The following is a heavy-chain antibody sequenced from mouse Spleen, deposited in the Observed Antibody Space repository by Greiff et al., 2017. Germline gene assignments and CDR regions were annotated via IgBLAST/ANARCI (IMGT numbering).Heavy chain of an antibody. J-gene: IGHJ4*01. D-gene: IGHD1-1*01. CDR2: IYPGGGYT. V-gene: IGHV1-63*01. CDR3: ARYYGSSYAMDY. Sequence: VQRVESGAELVRPGTSVKMSCKASGYTFTNYWIGWAKQRPGHGLEWIGDIYPGGGYTNYNEKFKGKATLTADKSSSTAYMQFSSLTSEDSAIYYCARYYGSSYAMDYWGQGTSVTVSS. CDR1: GYTFTNYW.